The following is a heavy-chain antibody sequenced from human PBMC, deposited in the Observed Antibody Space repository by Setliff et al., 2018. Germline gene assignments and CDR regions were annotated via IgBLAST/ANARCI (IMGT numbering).Heavy chain of an antibody. V-gene: IGHV3-21*01. CDR1: GFTFSTHS. D-gene: IGHD4-17*01. J-gene: IGHJ4*02. CDR3: SRDLQGSGDYVVDY. Sequence: GGSLRLSCAASGFTFSTHSMNWVRQAPGKGLEWVSSISRSSTYIYYADSMKGRFTISRDNAKNSLYLQMNSLRVEDTAVYYCSRDLQGSGDYVVDYWGQGTLVTVSS. CDR2: ISRSSTYI.